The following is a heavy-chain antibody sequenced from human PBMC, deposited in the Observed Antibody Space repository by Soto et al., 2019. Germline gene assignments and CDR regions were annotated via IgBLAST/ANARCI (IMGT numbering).Heavy chain of an antibody. D-gene: IGHD2-2*01. CDR2: IKQDGREK. Sequence: GGSLRLSCAASGFTFSGYWMSWVRQAPGKGLEWVANIKQDGREKYYVDSVKGRSTISRDNAKNSLYLLMNSLRAEDTAVYYCAKNNRYCSSTNCFVFDYWGQGTLVTVSS. CDR1: GFTFSGYW. CDR3: AKNNRYCSSTNCFVFDY. J-gene: IGHJ4*02. V-gene: IGHV3-7*01.